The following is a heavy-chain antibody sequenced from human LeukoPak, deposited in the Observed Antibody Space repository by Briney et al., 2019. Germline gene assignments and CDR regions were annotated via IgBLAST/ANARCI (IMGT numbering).Heavy chain of an antibody. Sequence: PSETQSLTCTVSGGSISSGVSYWSWIRQHPGKGLEWIAYIYYSGSSSYNPSLKSRVTISVDTSKNQFSLKLSSVTAADTAVYYCARDYRFDSGYDLLDAFDVWGQGTMVTVSS. CDR1: GGSISSGVSY. CDR2: IYYSGSS. CDR3: ARDYRFDSGYDLLDAFDV. D-gene: IGHD5-12*01. J-gene: IGHJ3*01. V-gene: IGHV4-31*03.